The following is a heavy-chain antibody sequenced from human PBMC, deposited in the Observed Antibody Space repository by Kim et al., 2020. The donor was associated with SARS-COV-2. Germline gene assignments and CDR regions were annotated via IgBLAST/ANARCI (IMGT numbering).Heavy chain of an antibody. CDR2: IKQDGGEK. V-gene: IGHV3-7*01. CDR1: GFTFSTYY. CDR3: AGGMGGLVED. Sequence: GGSLRLSCAASGFTFSTYYMTWVRQAPGKGLEWVANIKQDGGEKEYVDSVKGRFTISRDNAKNSLYLQMNSLRAEDTAVYYCAGGMGGLVEDWGQGTLVT. J-gene: IGHJ4*02. D-gene: IGHD6-19*01.